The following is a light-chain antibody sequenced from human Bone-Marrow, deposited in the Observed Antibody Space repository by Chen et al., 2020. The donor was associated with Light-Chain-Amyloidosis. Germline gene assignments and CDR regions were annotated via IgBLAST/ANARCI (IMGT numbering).Light chain of an antibody. J-gene: IGLJ3*02. CDR2: KSD. Sequence: QSVLTQPPSASGTPGQRITISCSGSRSNIGINHVYWYQQLPGTAPTLFMYKSDQRPSGVPDRCAGSKSGGSASLAISGLRSEAEADYYCAAWDERLNGWVFGGGTKLTVL. CDR1: RSNIGINH. V-gene: IGLV1-47*01. CDR3: AAWDERLNGWV.